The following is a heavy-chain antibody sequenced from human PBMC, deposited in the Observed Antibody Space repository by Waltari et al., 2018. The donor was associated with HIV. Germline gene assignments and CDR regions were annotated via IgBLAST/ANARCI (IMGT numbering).Heavy chain of an antibody. CDR3: ARVSRYQLLFWWFDP. CDR2: IYHSGST. V-gene: IGHV4-38-2*01. D-gene: IGHD2-2*01. CDR1: GYSISSGYY. Sequence: QVQLQESGPGLVKPSETLSLTCAVSGYSISSGYYWGWIRPPPGKGLEWIGSIYHSGSTYYNPSLKSRVTISVDTSKNQFSLKLSSVTAADTAVYYCARVSRYQLLFWWFDPWGQGTLVTVSS. J-gene: IGHJ5*02.